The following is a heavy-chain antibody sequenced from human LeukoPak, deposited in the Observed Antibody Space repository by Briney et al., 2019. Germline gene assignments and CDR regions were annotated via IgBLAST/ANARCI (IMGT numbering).Heavy chain of an antibody. J-gene: IGHJ3*02. CDR2: ITYGSDTI. Sequence: GGSLRLSCVASGFYFGGHAMHWLRQAPGKGLEWVAYITYGSDTIFYADSVKGRFTVSRDNAKNSLYLQMDSLRAEDTAVYYCAKDGAPGYSSGWYMSFDIWGQGTMVTVSS. D-gene: IGHD6-19*01. CDR3: AKDGAPGYSSGWYMSFDI. V-gene: IGHV3-48*04. CDR1: GFYFGGHA.